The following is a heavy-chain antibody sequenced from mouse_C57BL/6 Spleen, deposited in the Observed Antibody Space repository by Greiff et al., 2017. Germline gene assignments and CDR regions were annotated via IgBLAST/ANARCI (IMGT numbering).Heavy chain of an antibody. D-gene: IGHD2-1*01. Sequence: QVQLQQSGAELVKPGASVKISCKASGYAFSSYWMNWVKQRPGKGLEWIGQIYPGDGDPNYNGKFKGKATLTADKSSSTAYMQLSSLTSEDSAVYFCARSGYGNYSYWYFDVWGTGTTVDVSS. CDR1: GYAFSSYW. J-gene: IGHJ1*03. CDR3: ARSGYGNYSYWYFDV. V-gene: IGHV1-80*01. CDR2: IYPGDGDP.